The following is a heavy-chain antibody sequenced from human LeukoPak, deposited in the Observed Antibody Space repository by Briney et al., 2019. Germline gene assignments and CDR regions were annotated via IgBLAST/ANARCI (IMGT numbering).Heavy chain of an antibody. Sequence: GGSLRLSCAASGFTFSSYGMHWVRQAPGKGLEWVAVISYDGSNKYYADSVKGRFTISRDNSKNTLYLQMNSLRAEDTAVYYCARDSSGPGDYWGQGTLVTVSS. V-gene: IGHV3-30*03. CDR2: ISYDGSNK. CDR1: GFTFSSYG. D-gene: IGHD6-19*01. J-gene: IGHJ4*02. CDR3: ARDSSGPGDY.